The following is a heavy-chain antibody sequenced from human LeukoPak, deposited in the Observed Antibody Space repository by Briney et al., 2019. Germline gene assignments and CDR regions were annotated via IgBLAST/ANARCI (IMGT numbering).Heavy chain of an antibody. V-gene: IGHV4-59*12. CDR1: GGSISSYY. Sequence: SETLSLTCNVAGGSISSYYWSWIRQPPGKGLEWIGYIYYSGSTNYNPSLKSRVTMSVDTSTNQFSLKLSSVTAADTAVYYCARLSTVTTRSAFDIWGQGTMVTVSS. D-gene: IGHD4-17*01. CDR2: IYYSGST. J-gene: IGHJ3*02. CDR3: ARLSTVTTRSAFDI.